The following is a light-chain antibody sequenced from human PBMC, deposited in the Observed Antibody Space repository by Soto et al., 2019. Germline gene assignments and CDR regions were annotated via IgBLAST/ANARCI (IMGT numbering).Light chain of an antibody. V-gene: IGKV1-5*03. CDR2: KAS. CDR3: QQYNSYSRMYT. Sequence: DIQMTQSPSTLSASVGDRVTITCRASQSISTWLAWYQQKPGKAPKVLIYKASSLESGVPSRFTGSGSGTEFTLTISSLQPDDFATYDCQQYNSYSRMYTFGQGTKLEIK. CDR1: QSISTW. J-gene: IGKJ2*01.